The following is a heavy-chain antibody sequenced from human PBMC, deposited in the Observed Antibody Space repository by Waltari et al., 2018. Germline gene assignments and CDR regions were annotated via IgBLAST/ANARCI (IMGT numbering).Heavy chain of an antibody. J-gene: IGHJ5*02. CDR1: GGSFSGYY. D-gene: IGHD5-18*01. CDR3: ASRSRIQRGYSYGS. CDR2: IHHSGST. V-gene: IGHV4-34*01. Sequence: QVQLQQWGAGLLKPSETLSLTCAVYGGSFSGYYWSWIRQPPGKGLEWIGEIHHSGSTNYNPSLKIRVTISVDTSKNQFSLKLSSVTAADTAVYYCASRSRIQRGYSYGSWGQGTLVTVSS.